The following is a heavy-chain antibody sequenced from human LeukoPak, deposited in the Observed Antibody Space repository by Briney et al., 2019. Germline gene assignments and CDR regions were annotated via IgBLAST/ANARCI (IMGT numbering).Heavy chain of an antibody. Sequence: ASVKVSCKASGYAFTGYYMHWVRHAPGQGLEWMGWISPNSGGTNYAQKFQGRVTMTRDTSISTAYMELSRLRSDDTAVYYCASLGWGKVRYFDYWGQGTLVTVSS. J-gene: IGHJ4*02. CDR1: GYAFTGYY. CDR2: ISPNSGGT. V-gene: IGHV1-2*02. D-gene: IGHD3-16*01. CDR3: ASLGWGKVRYFDY.